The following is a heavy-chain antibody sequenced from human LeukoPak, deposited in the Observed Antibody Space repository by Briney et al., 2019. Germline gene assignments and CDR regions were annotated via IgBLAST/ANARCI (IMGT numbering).Heavy chain of an antibody. CDR2: IYSGGST. J-gene: IGHJ4*02. CDR3: ARQLYSSSWYDGFDY. V-gene: IGHV3-53*01. CDR1: GFTVSSNY. Sequence: GGSLRLSCAASGFTVSSNYMSWVRQAPGKGLEWVSVIYSGGSTYYADSVKGRFTISRDNSKNTLYLQMNSLRAEDTAMYYCARQLYSSSWYDGFDYWGQGTLVTVSS. D-gene: IGHD6-13*01.